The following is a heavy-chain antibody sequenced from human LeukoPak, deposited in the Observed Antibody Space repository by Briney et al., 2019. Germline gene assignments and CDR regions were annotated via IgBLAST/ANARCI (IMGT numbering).Heavy chain of an antibody. CDR2: INVEGTGT. Sequence: GGSLRLSCTGSGFTFSNYWVHWVRQPPGKGLVWVSRINVEGTGTDYADSVRGRFTISRDNAKNTLYLRMNSLTAEDTAIYYCVRSMGGSDDLWGQGTLVSVSS. CDR3: VRSMGGSDDL. CDR1: GFTFSNYW. J-gene: IGHJ5*02. V-gene: IGHV3-74*01. D-gene: IGHD6-19*01.